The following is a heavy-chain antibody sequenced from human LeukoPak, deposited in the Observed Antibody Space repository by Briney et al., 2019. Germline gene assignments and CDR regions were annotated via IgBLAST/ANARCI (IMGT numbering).Heavy chain of an antibody. J-gene: IGHJ6*02. D-gene: IGHD3-10*01. CDR1: GFTFSSYW. CDR3: VRGGFGHAMDV. V-gene: IGHV3-74*01. Sequence: QPGGSLRLSCAASGFTFSSYWMHWVRQAPGKGLVWVSVINNDGSGTNYADSVKGRSTISRDNAKNTLYLQMTSLGAEDTAVYYCVRGGFGHAMDVWGQGTTVTVSS. CDR2: INNDGSGT.